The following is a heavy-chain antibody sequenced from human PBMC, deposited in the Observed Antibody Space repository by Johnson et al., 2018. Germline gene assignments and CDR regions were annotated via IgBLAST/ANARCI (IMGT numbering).Heavy chain of an antibody. V-gene: IGHV3-30*03. CDR3: TRDHRGVTTASGGTDV. J-gene: IGHJ6*02. D-gene: IGHD4-17*01. CDR1: GFTFSSYG. CDR2: ISYDGSNK. Sequence: QVQLVESGGGLVQPGGSLRLSCAASGFTFSSYGMHWVRQAPGKGLEWVAVISYDGSNKYYADSVKGRFTISRDNANNSLSLQMNGLGAVDTAVYYCTRDHRGVTTASGGTDVWGQGTTVTVSS.